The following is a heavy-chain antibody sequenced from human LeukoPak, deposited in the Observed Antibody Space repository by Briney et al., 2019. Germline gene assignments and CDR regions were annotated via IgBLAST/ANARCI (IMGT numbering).Heavy chain of an antibody. Sequence: SGGSLRLSCAASGFTFSSYWMTWVRQAPGKGLEWVANIKQDGSEKSYVDSVKGRFTISRDNANNSLDLQMNSLRAEDTAVYYCAETYLVRNLGGQGTLVTVSS. J-gene: IGHJ4*02. V-gene: IGHV3-7*01. CDR1: GFTFSSYW. D-gene: IGHD3-10*01. CDR3: AETYLVRNL. CDR2: IKQDGSEK.